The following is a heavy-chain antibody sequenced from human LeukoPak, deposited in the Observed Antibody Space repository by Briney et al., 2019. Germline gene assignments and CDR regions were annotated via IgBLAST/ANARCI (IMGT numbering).Heavy chain of an antibody. CDR3: ARHETLAAADPYNWFDP. J-gene: IGHJ5*02. V-gene: IGHV4-59*08. CDR2: IYYSGST. Sequence: PSETLPLTCTVSGGSISSYYWSWIRQPPGKGLEWIGYIYYSGSTNYNPSLKSRVTISVDTSKNQFSLKLSSVTAADTAVYYCARHETLAAADPYNWFDPWGQGTLVTVSS. D-gene: IGHD6-13*01. CDR1: GGSISSYY.